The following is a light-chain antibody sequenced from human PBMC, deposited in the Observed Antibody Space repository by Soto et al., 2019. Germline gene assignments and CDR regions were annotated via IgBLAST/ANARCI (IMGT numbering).Light chain of an antibody. CDR2: AAS. CDR1: QTLSINS. V-gene: IGKV3-20*01. J-gene: IGKJ3*01. Sequence: IVWTQSPDILSLSPGERDTLICRASQTLSINSLAWYQQKPGQAPRLLIYAASTRDTGIPDRFNGSGSGTDFALTINRLEPEDFAVYYCQQYDGAPLTFGPGTKVDIK. CDR3: QQYDGAPLT.